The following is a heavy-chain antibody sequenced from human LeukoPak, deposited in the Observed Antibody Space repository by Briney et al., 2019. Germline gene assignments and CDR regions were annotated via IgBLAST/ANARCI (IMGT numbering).Heavy chain of an antibody. CDR3: ARAQRIDAFDI. CDR1: GGSVSSGGYY. V-gene: IGHV4-31*03. J-gene: IGHJ3*02. Sequence: SETLSLTCTVSGGSVSSGGYYWSWIRQHPGKGLEWIGYIYYSGSTYYNPSLKSRVTISVDTSKNQFSLKLSSVTAADTAVYYCARAQRIDAFDIWGQGTMVTVSS. CDR2: IYYSGST.